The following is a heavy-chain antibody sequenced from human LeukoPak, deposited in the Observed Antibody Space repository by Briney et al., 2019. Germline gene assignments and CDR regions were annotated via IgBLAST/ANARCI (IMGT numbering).Heavy chain of an antibody. CDR3: ARRGNYYGNDY. CDR1: GYTFTSYS. CDR2: ISVYNGNT. Sequence: ASVKVSCKASGYTFTSYSINWVRQAPGQGLEWMGWISVYNGNTNYAQKLQGRVTMTTDTSTSTAYMELRSLRSDDTAVYYCARRGNYYGNDYWGQGTLVTVSS. J-gene: IGHJ4*02. V-gene: IGHV1-18*01. D-gene: IGHD3-10*01.